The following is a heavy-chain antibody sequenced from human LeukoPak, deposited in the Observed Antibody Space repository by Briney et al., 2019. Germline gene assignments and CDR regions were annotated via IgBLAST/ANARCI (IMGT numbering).Heavy chain of an antibody. J-gene: IGHJ4*02. CDR1: GFTFRDYY. V-gene: IGHV3-11*04. Sequence: PGGSLRLSCAASGFTFRDYYMSWIRQAPGKGLECISYTRSSGTTISYADSVKGRFTISRDNAKNSLYLQMNSLRADDTAVYYCAKDAERGFDFSNSLQSWGQGTLVTVSS. CDR2: TRSSGTTI. CDR3: AKDAERGFDFSNSLQS. D-gene: IGHD4-11*01.